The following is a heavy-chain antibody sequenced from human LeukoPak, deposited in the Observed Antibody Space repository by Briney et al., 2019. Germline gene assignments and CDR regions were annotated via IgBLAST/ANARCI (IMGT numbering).Heavy chain of an antibody. V-gene: IGHV3-23*01. CDR3: AKVTAGGDSSGYYYYYYYGMDV. J-gene: IGHJ6*02. D-gene: IGHD3-22*01. Sequence: GGSLRLSCAASGFTFSSYAMSWVRQAPGKGLEWVSAIGGSGGSTYYADSVKGRFTISRDNSKNTLYLQMNSLRAEDTAVYYCAKVTAGGDSSGYYYYYYYGMDVWGQGTTVTVSS. CDR1: GFTFSSYA. CDR2: IGGSGGST.